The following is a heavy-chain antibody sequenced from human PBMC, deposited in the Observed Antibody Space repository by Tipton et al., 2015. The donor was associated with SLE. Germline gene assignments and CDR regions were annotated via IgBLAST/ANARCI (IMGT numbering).Heavy chain of an antibody. CDR2: IYYSGST. Sequence: TLSLTCTVSGGSISNHYWSWIRQPPGKGLEWIGYIYYSGSTNYNPSLKSRVTISVDTSKNQFSLKLSSVTAADTAVYYCARHALPGYSSSGAYFDCWGQGTLVTVSS. V-gene: IGHV4-59*11. CDR3: ARHALPGYSSSGAYFDC. D-gene: IGHD6-13*01. J-gene: IGHJ4*02. CDR1: GGSISNHY.